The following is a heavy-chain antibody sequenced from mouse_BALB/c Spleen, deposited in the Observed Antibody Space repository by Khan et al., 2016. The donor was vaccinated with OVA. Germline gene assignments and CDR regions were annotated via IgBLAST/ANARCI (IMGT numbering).Heavy chain of an antibody. V-gene: IGHV5-17*02. Sequence: EVELVESGGGLVQPGGSRKFSCVASGFTFSSFGMHWVRQAPEKGLEWVAYISGDSSTIYYTDTVKGRFTISRDNPKNTLFLQMTSLRSEDMAMYYCARSYFYGYYFDQWGQGITLTVAS. D-gene: IGHD1-1*01. CDR1: GFTFSSFG. J-gene: IGHJ2*01. CDR2: ISGDSSTI. CDR3: ARSYFYGYYFDQ.